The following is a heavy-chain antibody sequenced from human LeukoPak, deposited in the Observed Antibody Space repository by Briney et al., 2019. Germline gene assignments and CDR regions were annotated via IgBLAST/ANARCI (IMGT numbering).Heavy chain of an antibody. J-gene: IGHJ4*01. CDR2: ISYDGTSK. D-gene: IGHD4-11*01. CDR3: ATTLTTYLDY. V-gene: IGHV3-30*03. Sequence: PGGSLRLSCAASGFTFCGSGMHWVRQAPGKGLEWVATISYDGTSKYYAGSVKGRFTISRDKSKNTLYLQMNSLTAEDTAVYYCATTLTTYLDYWGHGTLVTVSS. CDR1: GFTFCGSG.